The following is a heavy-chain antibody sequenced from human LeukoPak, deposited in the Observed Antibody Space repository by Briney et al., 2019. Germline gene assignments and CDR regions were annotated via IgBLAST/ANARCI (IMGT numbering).Heavy chain of an antibody. J-gene: IGHJ3*02. CDR2: IYYSGST. Sequence: SETLSLTCTVSGGFISSSSYYWGWIRQPPGKGLEWIGSIYYSGSTYYNPSLKSRVTISVDTSKNQFSLKLSSVTAADTAVYYCARAPDDSSGTPGAFDIWGQGTMVTVSS. CDR1: GGFISSSSYY. V-gene: IGHV4-39*01. CDR3: ARAPDDSSGTPGAFDI. D-gene: IGHD3-22*01.